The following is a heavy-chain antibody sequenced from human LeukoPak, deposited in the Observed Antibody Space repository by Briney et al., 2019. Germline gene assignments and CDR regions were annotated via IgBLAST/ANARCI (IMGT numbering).Heavy chain of an antibody. J-gene: IGHJ3*02. CDR1: GYTFTDYY. CDR3: AMLWFGEGAFDI. Sequence: ASVKVSCKSSGYTFTDYYMHWVRQAPGQGLEWMGWINPNSGGTNYAQKFQGRVTMTRDTSISTAYMELSRLRSDDTAVYYCAMLWFGEGAFDIWGQGTMVTVSS. V-gene: IGHV1-2*02. D-gene: IGHD3-10*01. CDR2: INPNSGGT.